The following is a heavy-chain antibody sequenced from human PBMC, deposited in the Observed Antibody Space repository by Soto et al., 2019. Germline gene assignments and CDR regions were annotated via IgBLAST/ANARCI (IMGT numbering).Heavy chain of an antibody. V-gene: IGHV3-23*01. Sequence: EVQLLESGGGLVQPGGSLRLSCAASGFTFSSYAMSWVRQAPGKGLEWVSAISGSGGSTYYADSVKGRCTISRDNSKNKLYLQMTSLRAEATAVYYCAKVIEYYDYMWGSPKEYYFDYWGQGTLVTVSS. J-gene: IGHJ4*02. CDR2: ISGSGGST. CDR1: GFTFSSYA. D-gene: IGHD3-16*01. CDR3: AKVIEYYDYMWGSPKEYYFDY.